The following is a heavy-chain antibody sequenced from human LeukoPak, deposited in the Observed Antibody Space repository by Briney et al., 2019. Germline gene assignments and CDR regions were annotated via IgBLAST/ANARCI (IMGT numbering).Heavy chain of an antibody. CDR2: FDLEVGET. CDR1: GYTLSDFS. Sequence: ASVKVSCKLSGYTLSDFSMHWVRQAPGKGLEWMGGFDLEVGETLYAQKFQGRVTMSEDTSTDLAYMELSSLTFDDTAVYFCATASRYDALGIWGQGTMVTVSS. D-gene: IGHD3-16*02. CDR3: ATASRYDALGI. V-gene: IGHV1-24*01. J-gene: IGHJ3*02.